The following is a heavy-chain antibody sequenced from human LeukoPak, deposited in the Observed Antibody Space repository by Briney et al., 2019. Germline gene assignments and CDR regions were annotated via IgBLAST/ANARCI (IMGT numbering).Heavy chain of an antibody. J-gene: IGHJ5*02. Sequence: PGGSLRLSCAASGFTFSSYAMSWVRQAPGKGLECVSAISGSGGSTYYADSVKGRFTISRDNSKNTLYLQMNSLRAEDTAVYYCAKAYYGSGSYYNSWFDPWGQGTLVTVSS. CDR2: ISGSGGST. D-gene: IGHD3-10*01. CDR1: GFTFSSYA. V-gene: IGHV3-23*01. CDR3: AKAYYGSGSYYNSWFDP.